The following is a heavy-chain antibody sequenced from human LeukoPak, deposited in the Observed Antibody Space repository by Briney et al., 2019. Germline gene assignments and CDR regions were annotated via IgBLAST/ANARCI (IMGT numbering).Heavy chain of an antibody. CDR1: GFTFSSYW. D-gene: IGHD3-22*01. Sequence: GGSLRLSCAASGFTFSSYWMNWVRQAPGKGLEWVANIKQDGTEKYYVDSVKGRFTISRDNAKNTLYLQMNSLRAEDTAVYYCATRSYDSTYYFDYWGQGTLVTVSS. V-gene: IGHV3-7*01. CDR3: ATRSYDSTYYFDY. J-gene: IGHJ4*02. CDR2: IKQDGTEK.